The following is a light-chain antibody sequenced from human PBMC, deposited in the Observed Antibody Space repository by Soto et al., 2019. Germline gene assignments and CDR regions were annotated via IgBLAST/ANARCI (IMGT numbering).Light chain of an antibody. Sequence: EIVMTQSPGTLSVSPGERVTLSCRASQSVGNNLAWHQQKPGQAPRLLIYGASTRATGFPARFSGSGSGTEFTLTISSLQSEDFAVYYCQQYYDWPITFGQGTRLEIK. CDR1: QSVGNN. CDR2: GAS. J-gene: IGKJ5*01. V-gene: IGKV3-15*01. CDR3: QQYYDWPIT.